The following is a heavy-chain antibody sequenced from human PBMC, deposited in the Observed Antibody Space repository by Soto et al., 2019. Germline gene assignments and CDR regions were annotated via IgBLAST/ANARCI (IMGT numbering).Heavy chain of an antibody. CDR1: GGTFGSYA. J-gene: IGHJ3*02. CDR3: ATPTKITIFGVVISDGFDI. V-gene: IGHV1-24*01. D-gene: IGHD3-3*01. Sequence: ASVKVSCKTSGGTFGSYAISWVRQAPGQGLEWMGGFDLEDGEITYAQKIQGRVTMTEDTSTDTAYMELSSLRSEDTAVYYCATPTKITIFGVVISDGFDIWGQGTMVTVSS. CDR2: FDLEDGEI.